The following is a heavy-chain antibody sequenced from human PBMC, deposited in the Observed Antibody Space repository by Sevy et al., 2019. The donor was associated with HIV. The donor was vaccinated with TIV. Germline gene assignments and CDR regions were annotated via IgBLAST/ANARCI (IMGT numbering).Heavy chain of an antibody. CDR2: INESGVT. J-gene: IGHJ5*02. CDR3: ARSPPVVVVPGAPSWFDP. Sequence: SETLSLTCAVHDGSFSGYYWNWIRQLPGKGLEWIGEINESGVTYYNPSLKSRVTISVDTSKKQFSLRLNSVTAVDSAVYFCARSPPVVVVPGAPSWFDPWGQGTLVTVSS. CDR1: DGSFSGYY. D-gene: IGHD2-2*01. V-gene: IGHV4-34*01.